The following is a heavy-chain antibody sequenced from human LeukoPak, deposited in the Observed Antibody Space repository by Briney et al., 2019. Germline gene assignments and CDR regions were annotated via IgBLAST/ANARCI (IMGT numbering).Heavy chain of an antibody. J-gene: IGHJ4*02. CDR2: LRSDGSDK. V-gene: IGHV3-30*02. Sequence: GGSLRLSCGASGFTFTYSGMHTVRQAPGKGLEWVTFLRSDGSDKYCADYVKGRFTFSRDNSKNTVYLQMNSLRPEDTAVYYCVRDRDWAFDYWGQGSLVTVSS. CDR3: VRDRDWAFDY. CDR1: GFTFTYSG. D-gene: IGHD3-9*01.